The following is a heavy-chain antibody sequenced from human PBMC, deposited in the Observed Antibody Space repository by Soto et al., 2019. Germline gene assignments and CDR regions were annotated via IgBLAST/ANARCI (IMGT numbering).Heavy chain of an antibody. V-gene: IGHV4-38-2*02. J-gene: IGHJ5*02. D-gene: IGHD3-10*01. Sequence: SETLSRTCTVSGYTINSDGYWGWIRQPPGKGLEWIASIYHSVSTFYNPSLRSRVTISIDTSKNQFSPRLTAVTAADTAMYYCATKTCYASGRIRLLDPWPQRXLVTVSA. CDR1: GYTINSDGY. CDR2: IYHSVST. CDR3: ATKTCYASGRIRLLDP.